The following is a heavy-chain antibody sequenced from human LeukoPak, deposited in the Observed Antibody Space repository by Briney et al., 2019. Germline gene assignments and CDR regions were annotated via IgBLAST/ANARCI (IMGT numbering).Heavy chain of an antibody. CDR2: ISSGSSYI. CDR3: AGIAVAGPYYFDY. D-gene: IGHD6-19*01. CDR1: RFTFSSYG. Sequence: GGSLRLSCAASRFTFSSYGMSWVRQAPGKGLEWVSSISSGSSYIYYAGSVKGRFTISRDNAKNSLYLQMNSLRAEDTAVYYCAGIAVAGPYYFDYWGQGTLVTVSS. V-gene: IGHV3-21*01. J-gene: IGHJ4*02.